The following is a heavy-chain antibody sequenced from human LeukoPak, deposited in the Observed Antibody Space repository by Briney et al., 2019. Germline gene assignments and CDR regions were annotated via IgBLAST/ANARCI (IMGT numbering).Heavy chain of an antibody. Sequence: SETLSLTCAVYGGSFSGYYWSWVRQPPGKGLEWIGEIKHSGSTNYNPSLKSRVTISVDTSKNQFSLKLSSVTAADTAVYYCARGATTTYYYGSGSYYYRWFDPWGQGTLVTVSS. CDR3: ARGATTTYYYGSGSYYYRWFDP. CDR2: IKHSGST. D-gene: IGHD3-10*01. CDR1: GGSFSGYY. V-gene: IGHV4-34*01. J-gene: IGHJ5*02.